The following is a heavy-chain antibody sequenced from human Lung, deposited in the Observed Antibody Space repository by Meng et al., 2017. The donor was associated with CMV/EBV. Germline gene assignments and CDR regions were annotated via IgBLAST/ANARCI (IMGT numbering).Heavy chain of an antibody. CDR1: GGPVSSGRYY. CDR3: ARAGAFPQYFDY. D-gene: IGHD3-16*01. J-gene: IGHJ4*02. Sequence: ETLSLTCTVSGGPVSSGRYYWNWIRQAPGKGLEWVSIIYGGTGTYYADSVKGRFSISRDNSKNTVYLQMDSLSPEDTAVYYCARAGAFPQYFDYWGQGALVTVSS. V-gene: IGHV3-53*01. CDR2: IYGGTGT.